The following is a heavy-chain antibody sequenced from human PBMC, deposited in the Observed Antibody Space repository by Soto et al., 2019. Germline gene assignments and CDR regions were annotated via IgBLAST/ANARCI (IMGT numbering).Heavy chain of an antibody. CDR1: GYSFTDYH. J-gene: IGHJ6*02. CDR2: INPKSGGT. Sequence: ASVKVSCKASGYSFTDYHIHWVRQAPGQGLGWLGRINPKSGGTSTAQKFQGWVTMTTDTSISTASMELTRLTSDDTAIYYCARGDSTDCSNGVCSFFYNHDMDVWGQGTTVTVSS. D-gene: IGHD2-8*01. V-gene: IGHV1-2*04. CDR3: ARGDSTDCSNGVCSFFYNHDMDV.